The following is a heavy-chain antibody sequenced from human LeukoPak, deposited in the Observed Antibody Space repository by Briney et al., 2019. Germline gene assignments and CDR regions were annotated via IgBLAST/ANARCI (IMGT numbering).Heavy chain of an antibody. Sequence: PSETLSLTCTVSGAHISNYYWTWVRQSAAQGLEWIGRLHASESIIYNPSLKSRVTMSIDTSKDQLSLILTSVTAADSAVYYCASLSGAAFDVWGQGTVVTVSS. CDR2: LHASESI. V-gene: IGHV4-4*07. J-gene: IGHJ3*01. CDR1: GAHISNYY. CDR3: ASLSGAAFDV. D-gene: IGHD5-12*01.